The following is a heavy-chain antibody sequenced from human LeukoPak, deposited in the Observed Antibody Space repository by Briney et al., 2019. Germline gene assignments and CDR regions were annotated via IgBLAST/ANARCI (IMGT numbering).Heavy chain of an antibody. D-gene: IGHD3-22*01. J-gene: IGHJ4*02. CDR3: ARALVDSSFDY. Sequence: GGSLRLSCAASGFTFSSYGMHWVRQAPGKGLEWVAVIWYDGSNKYYADSVKGRFTISRDNSKNTLYLQMNSLRAEDTAVYYCARALVDSSFDYWGQGTLVTVSS. V-gene: IGHV3-33*01. CDR2: IWYDGSNK. CDR1: GFTFSSYG.